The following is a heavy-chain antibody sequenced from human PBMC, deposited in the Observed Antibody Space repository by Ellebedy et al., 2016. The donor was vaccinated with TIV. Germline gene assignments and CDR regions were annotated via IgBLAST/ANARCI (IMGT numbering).Heavy chain of an antibody. J-gene: IGHJ4*02. V-gene: IGHV1-8*01. CDR2: MNPKSGNT. CDR1: GYTFTNYD. CDR3: ARGQLVLPFAEWDDY. D-gene: IGHD1-26*01. Sequence: ASVKVSCXASGYTFTNYDVNWVRQATGQGLEYLGWMNPKSGNTGYAQKFQGRVSMTRNTSISTAYMELTGLTSDDTAVYFCARGQLVLPFAEWDDYWGQGTLVTVSS.